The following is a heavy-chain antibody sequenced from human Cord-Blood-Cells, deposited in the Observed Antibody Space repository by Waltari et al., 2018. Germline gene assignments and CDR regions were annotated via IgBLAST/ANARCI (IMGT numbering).Heavy chain of an antibody. CDR3: ARLSSEQQLDAFDI. J-gene: IGHJ3*02. CDR2: INHSGST. Sequence: QEQLQQWGAGLLKPSETLSLTCAVYGGSFSGYYWSWIRQPPGKGLEWIGEINHSGSTNYNPSLKSRVTISVDTSKNQFSLKLSSVTAADTAVYYCARLSSEQQLDAFDIWGQGTMVTVSS. V-gene: IGHV4-34*01. CDR1: GGSFSGYY. D-gene: IGHD6-13*01.